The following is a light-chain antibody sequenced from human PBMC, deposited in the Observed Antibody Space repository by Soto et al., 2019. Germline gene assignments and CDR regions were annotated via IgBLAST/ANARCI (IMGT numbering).Light chain of an antibody. CDR1: QSVDSSY. V-gene: IGKV3D-20*01. CDR3: QQYGSWPIT. J-gene: IGKJ5*01. CDR2: DAS. Sequence: EIVLTQSPATLSLSPGESATLSCGASQSVDSSYLAWYQQKPGLAPRLLIYDASSRATGIPDRFSGSGSGTDFTLTISRLEPEDFAAYYCQQYGSWPITFGQGTRLEIK.